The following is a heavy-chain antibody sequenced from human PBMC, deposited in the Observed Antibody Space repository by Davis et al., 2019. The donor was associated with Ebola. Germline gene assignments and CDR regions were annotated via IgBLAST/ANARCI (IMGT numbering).Heavy chain of an antibody. CDR3: ARGKGSSGLLED. D-gene: IGHD6-19*01. V-gene: IGHV4-34*01. CDR1: GGSFSGYY. J-gene: IGHJ4*02. CDR2: INHSGST. Sequence: SETLSLTCAVYGGSFSGYYWSWIRQPPGKGLEWIGEINHSGSTNYNPSLKSRVTISVDTSKNQFSLKLSSVTAAATAVYYCARGKGSSGLLEDWGQGTLVTVSS.